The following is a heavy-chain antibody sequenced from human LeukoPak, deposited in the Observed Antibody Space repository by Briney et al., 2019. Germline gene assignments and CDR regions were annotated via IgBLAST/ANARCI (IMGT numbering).Heavy chain of an antibody. D-gene: IGHD1-26*01. V-gene: IGHV4-39*07. CDR1: GVSISTSIYY. J-gene: IGHJ6*03. CDR2: IYYSGSS. Sequence: SHTLSLTCTVSGVSISTSIYYWGWIRQPPAKGLEWFGRIYYSGSSYYNPSLKSLVTISVDTSKTQFSLKLSSVTAPDTAVYYCARGRSGGDSYYMDVWGKGTTVTVSS. CDR3: ARGRSGGDSYYMDV.